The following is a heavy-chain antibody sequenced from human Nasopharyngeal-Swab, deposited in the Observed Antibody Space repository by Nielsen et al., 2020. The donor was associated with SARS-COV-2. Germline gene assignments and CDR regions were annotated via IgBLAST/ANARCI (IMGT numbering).Heavy chain of an antibody. Sequence: SVKVSCKASGGTFSSYAISWVRQAPGQGLEWMGGIIPIFGTANYAQKFQGRVTITADKSTSTAYMELSSLRSEDTAVYYCARGGSTSCYRGYCSGGSAPGFDYWGQRTLVTVSS. CDR3: ARGGSTSCYRGYCSGGSAPGFDY. CDR1: GGTFSSYA. J-gene: IGHJ4*02. D-gene: IGHD2-15*01. CDR2: IIPIFGTA. V-gene: IGHV1-69*06.